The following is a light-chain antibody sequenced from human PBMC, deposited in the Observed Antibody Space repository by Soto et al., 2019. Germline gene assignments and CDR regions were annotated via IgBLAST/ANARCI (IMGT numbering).Light chain of an antibody. Sequence: QSVLTQPPSVSAAPGQKVTISCSGSSSNIENNYVSWYQQLPGTAPKRLIYDNNKRPSGIPDRFSGSKSGTSATLDITGLQTGDEADYYCGTWDAGLNARVFGGGTQLTVL. J-gene: IGLJ7*01. CDR1: SSNIENNY. V-gene: IGLV1-51*01. CDR2: DNN. CDR3: GTWDAGLNARV.